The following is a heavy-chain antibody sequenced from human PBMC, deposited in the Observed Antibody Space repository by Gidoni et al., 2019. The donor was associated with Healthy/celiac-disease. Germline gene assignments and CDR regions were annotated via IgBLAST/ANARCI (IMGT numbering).Heavy chain of an antibody. CDR1: GGTFSSYN. CDR3: ARDVEGMGFGEFGWFDP. Sequence: QVQLVQSGAEVKKPGSSVKVSCKASGGTFSSYNISWVRQAPGQGLEWMGRIIPILGKANYAQKFQGRVTITADKSTSTAYMELSSLRSEDTAVYYCARDVEGMGFGEFGWFDPWGQGTLVTVSS. D-gene: IGHD3-10*01. J-gene: IGHJ5*02. CDR2: IIPILGKA. V-gene: IGHV1-69*08.